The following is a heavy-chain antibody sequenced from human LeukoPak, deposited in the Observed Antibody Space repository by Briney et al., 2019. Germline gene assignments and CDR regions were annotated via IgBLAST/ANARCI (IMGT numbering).Heavy chain of an antibody. V-gene: IGHV4-4*07. CDR1: GGSISSYY. Sequence: SETLSLTCTVSGGSISSYYWSWIRQPAGEGLEWIGRIYTSGSTNYNPSLKSRVTMSVDTSKNQSSLKLSSVTAADTAVYYCARDTVLSGSKIYYFDYWGQGTLVTVSS. CDR2: IYTSGST. D-gene: IGHD3-10*01. CDR3: ARDTVLSGSKIYYFDY. J-gene: IGHJ4*02.